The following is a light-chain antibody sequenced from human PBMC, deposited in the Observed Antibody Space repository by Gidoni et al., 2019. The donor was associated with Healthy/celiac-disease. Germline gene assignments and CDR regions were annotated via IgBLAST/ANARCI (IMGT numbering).Light chain of an antibody. Sequence: DIQMTQDPSSLYASVGDRVTITCRASQSISTYLNWYQQKPGKAPKLLISGASSLQSGVPSRFSGSGSGTDFTLTISSLQPEDFATYYCQHSYSTPLTFGGGTKVEIK. CDR3: QHSYSTPLT. V-gene: IGKV1-39*01. CDR1: QSISTY. J-gene: IGKJ4*01. CDR2: GAS.